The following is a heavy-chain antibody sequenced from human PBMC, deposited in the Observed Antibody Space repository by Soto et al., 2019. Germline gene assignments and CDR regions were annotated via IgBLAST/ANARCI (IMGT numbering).Heavy chain of an antibody. J-gene: IGHJ4*02. V-gene: IGHV3-30*18. CDR1: GFTFSSYG. D-gene: IGHD6-19*01. Sequence: PGGSLRLSCAASGFTFSSYGMHWVRQAPGKGLEWVAVISYDGSNKYYADSVKGRFTISRDNSKNTLYLQMNSLRAEDTAVYYCAKASYSSGWYIQAFDYWGQGTLVTVSS. CDR3: AKASYSSGWYIQAFDY. CDR2: ISYDGSNK.